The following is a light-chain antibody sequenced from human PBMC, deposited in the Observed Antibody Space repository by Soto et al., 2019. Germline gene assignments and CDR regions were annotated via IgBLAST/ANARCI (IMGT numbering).Light chain of an antibody. J-gene: IGLJ2*01. CDR3: SSYTSSSTPVV. CDR2: EVS. CDR1: STDVGDYNR. V-gene: IGLV2-18*02. Sequence: QSVLTQPPSVSGSPGQSVTISCTGTSTDVGDYNRVSWYQQPPGTAPKLKIYEVSNRPSGVPDRFSGSKSGNTASLTISGLQAEDEADYYCSSYTSSSTPVVFGGGTKLTVL.